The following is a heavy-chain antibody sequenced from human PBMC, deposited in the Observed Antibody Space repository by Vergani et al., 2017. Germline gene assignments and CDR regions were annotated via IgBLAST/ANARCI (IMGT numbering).Heavy chain of an antibody. D-gene: IGHD3-10*01. Sequence: QVQLVESGGGLVKPGGSLRLSCAASGLTFSTCGMHWVRQAPGKGLEWVAFIRFDGSNKYYGDSVNGRFIISRDNSKNTVDLRMNSLRTDDTAIYYCAKDRPTNMFRGAYGMDVWGQGTTVTVSS. V-gene: IGHV3-30*02. CDR2: IRFDGSNK. J-gene: IGHJ6*02. CDR3: AKDRPTNMFRGAYGMDV. CDR1: GLTFSTCG.